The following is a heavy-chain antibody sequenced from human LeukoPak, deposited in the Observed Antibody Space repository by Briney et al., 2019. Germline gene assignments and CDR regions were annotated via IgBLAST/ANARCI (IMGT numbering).Heavy chain of an antibody. V-gene: IGHV3-74*01. CDR3: AKCRGSSWSDYFDY. CDR1: GFTFSSYW. CDR2: INSDGSST. J-gene: IGHJ4*02. D-gene: IGHD6-13*01. Sequence: HTGGSLRLSCAASGFTFSSYWMHWVRQAPGKGLVWVSRINSDGSSTSYADSVKGRFTISRDNAKNTLYLQMNSLRAEDTAVYYCAKCRGSSWSDYFDYWGQGTLVTVSS.